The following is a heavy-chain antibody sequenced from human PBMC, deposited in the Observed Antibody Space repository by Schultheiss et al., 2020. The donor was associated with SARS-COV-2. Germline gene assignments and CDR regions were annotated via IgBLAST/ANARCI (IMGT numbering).Heavy chain of an antibody. D-gene: IGHD6-19*01. Sequence: GGSLRLSCAASGFTFSSYDMHWVRQATGKCLEWVSAIGTAGDTYYPGSVKGRFTISRENAKNSLYLQMNSLRAEDTAVYYCARQWLVLDAFDIWGQGTMVTVSS. J-gene: IGHJ3*02. CDR3: ARQWLVLDAFDI. CDR1: GFTFSSYD. CDR2: IGTAGDT. V-gene: IGHV3-13*04.